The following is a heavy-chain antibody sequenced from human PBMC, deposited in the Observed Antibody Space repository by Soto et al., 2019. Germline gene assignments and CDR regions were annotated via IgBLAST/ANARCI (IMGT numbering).Heavy chain of an antibody. CDR1: GFTFSSYS. J-gene: IGHJ4*02. Sequence: SGGSLRLSCAASGFTFSSYSMNWVRQAPGKGLEWVSYISSSSSTIYYADSVKGRFTISRDNAKNSLYLQMNSLRDEDTAVYYCALVVRGVTTEAHYFDHWGQGTLVTVSS. D-gene: IGHD3-10*01. CDR3: ALVVRGVTTEAHYFDH. V-gene: IGHV3-48*02. CDR2: ISSSSSTI.